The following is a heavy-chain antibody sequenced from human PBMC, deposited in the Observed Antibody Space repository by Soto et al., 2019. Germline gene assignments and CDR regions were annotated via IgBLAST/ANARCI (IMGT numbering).Heavy chain of an antibody. Sequence: SETLSLTCTVSGGSISSYYWSWIRQPPGKGLEWIGYIYYSGSTNYNPSLKSRVTISVDTSMNQFSLKLSSVTAADTAVYYCARGDYVWGSYRYGFDYWGQGTLVTVSS. CDR1: GGSISSYY. J-gene: IGHJ4*02. CDR3: ARGDYVWGSYRYGFDY. D-gene: IGHD3-16*02. CDR2: IYYSGST. V-gene: IGHV4-59*01.